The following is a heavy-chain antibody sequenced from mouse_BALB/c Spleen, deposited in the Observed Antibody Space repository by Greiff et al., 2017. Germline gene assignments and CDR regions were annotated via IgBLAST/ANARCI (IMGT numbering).Heavy chain of an antibody. CDR2: IRNKANGYTT. Sequence: EVKLVESGGGLVQPGGSLRLSCATSGFTFTDYYMSWVRQPPGKALEWLGFIRNKANGYTTEYSASVKGRFTISRDNSQSILYLQMNTLRAEDSATYYCARGNYGSPYYYAMDYWGQGTSVTVSS. CDR1: GFTFTDYY. D-gene: IGHD1-1*01. J-gene: IGHJ4*01. CDR3: ARGNYGSPYYYAMDY. V-gene: IGHV7-3*02.